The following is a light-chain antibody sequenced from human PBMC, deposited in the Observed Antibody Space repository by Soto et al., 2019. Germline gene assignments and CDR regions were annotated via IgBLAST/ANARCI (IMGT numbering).Light chain of an antibody. CDR1: QSVSSN. Sequence: EIVMTQSPATLSVSPGERATLSCRASQSVSSNLAWYQQKPGQAPRLLIYGASTRATGIPARFSGSGSGTEFTLTISSLQSEDFAVYYWQQYNNWPPGGFTFGPGTKVDIK. CDR3: QQYNNWPPGGFT. J-gene: IGKJ3*01. V-gene: IGKV3-15*01. CDR2: GAS.